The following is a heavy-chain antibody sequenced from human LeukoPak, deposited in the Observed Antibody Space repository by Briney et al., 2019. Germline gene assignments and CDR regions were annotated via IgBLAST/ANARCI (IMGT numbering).Heavy chain of an antibody. J-gene: IGHJ3*02. CDR1: GYTFTGYY. CDR3: ARDPQYSSPVGAFDI. V-gene: IGHV1-2*02. CDR2: INPNSGGT. D-gene: IGHD6-6*01. Sequence: GASVKVSCKASGYTFTGYYMHWVRQAPGQGLEWMGWINPNSGGTNYAQKFQGRVTMTRDTSISTAYMELSRLRSDDTAVYYCARDPQYSSPVGAFDIWGQGTMVTVSS.